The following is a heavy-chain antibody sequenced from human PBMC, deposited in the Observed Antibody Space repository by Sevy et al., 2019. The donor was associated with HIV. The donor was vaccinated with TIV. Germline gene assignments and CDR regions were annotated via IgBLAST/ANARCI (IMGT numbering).Heavy chain of an antibody. CDR3: LRDLLRPVVVPAASFDY. V-gene: IGHV3-64D*06. CDR1: GLTFNYYG. D-gene: IGHD2-2*01. Sequence: GGSLRLSCSASGLTFNYYGMYWVRQAPGKGLQYVSGISGNGDSTDYGDSVKGRFTISRDNSKNTLYLQMSSLRAEDTAVYYCLRDLLRPVVVPAASFDYWGQGTLVTVSS. J-gene: IGHJ4*02. CDR2: ISGNGDST.